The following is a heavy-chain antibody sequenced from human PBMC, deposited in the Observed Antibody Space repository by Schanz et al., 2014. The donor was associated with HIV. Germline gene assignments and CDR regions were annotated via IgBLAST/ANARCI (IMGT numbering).Heavy chain of an antibody. D-gene: IGHD3-10*01. J-gene: IGHJ4*02. Sequence: QVQLVESGGGVVQPGRSLRLSCAASEFIFSSYAMHWVRQAPGKGLEWVAVISYDGSNKNYADSVKGRFTISRDNSKNTLYLQMNSLRGEDTAVYYCAKMWVRGVIRGSPGYFDYWGQGTLVTVSS. CDR2: ISYDGSNK. CDR1: EFIFSSYA. V-gene: IGHV3-30-3*02. CDR3: AKMWVRGVIRGSPGYFDY.